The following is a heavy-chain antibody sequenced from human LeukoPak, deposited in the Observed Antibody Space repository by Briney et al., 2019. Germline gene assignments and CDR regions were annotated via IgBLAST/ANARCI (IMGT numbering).Heavy chain of an antibody. CDR3: ARTFGPNWFDP. J-gene: IGHJ5*02. CDR1: GYTFSNYG. D-gene: IGHD3/OR15-3a*01. CDR2: ISTYNGNT. Sequence: GASVKVSCKASGYTFSNYGISWARQAPGLGLEWMGWISTYNGNTNYAQKLQGRVTMTTETSTNTAYMELRSLRSDDTAVYYCARTFGPNWFDPWGQGTLVTVSS. V-gene: IGHV1-18*01.